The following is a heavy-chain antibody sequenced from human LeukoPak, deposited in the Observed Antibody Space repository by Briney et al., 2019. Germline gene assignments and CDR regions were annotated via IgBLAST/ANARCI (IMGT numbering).Heavy chain of an antibody. Sequence: SVKVSCKASGGTFSNYAISWVRQAPGQGLEWMGGIIPIFGTANYAQKFQGRVSITADESTSTAYMELSSLRSEDTAVYYCARAQWELLRQGGAFDIWGQGTMVTVSS. CDR1: GGTFSNYA. CDR2: IIPIFGTA. CDR3: ARAQWELLRQGGAFDI. D-gene: IGHD1-26*01. V-gene: IGHV1-69*13. J-gene: IGHJ3*02.